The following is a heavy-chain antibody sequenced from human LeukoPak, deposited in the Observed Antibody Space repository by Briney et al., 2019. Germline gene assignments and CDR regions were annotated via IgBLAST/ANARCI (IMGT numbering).Heavy chain of an antibody. CDR1: GFTFTTYW. D-gene: IGHD5-18*01. CDR3: ARDTVDTANAV. J-gene: IGHJ6*02. Sequence: GGSLRLSCAASGFTFTTYWMHWVRQAPGKGLVWVSHINSDGSITSYADSVKGRFTISRDNAKNTLYLQMNSLRAEDTAVYYCARDTVDTANAVWGQGTTVTVSS. CDR2: INSDGSIT. V-gene: IGHV3-74*01.